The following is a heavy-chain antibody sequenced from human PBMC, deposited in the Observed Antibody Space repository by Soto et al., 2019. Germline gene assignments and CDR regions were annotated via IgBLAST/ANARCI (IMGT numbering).Heavy chain of an antibody. D-gene: IGHD2-2*01. CDR3: ARRGACISTSCSLDY. V-gene: IGHV1-46*01. CDR2: INPSGGST. Sequence: ASAKVSCKASGYTFTSYYIHWVRQAPGQGLEWMGIINPSGGSTTYAQKFQGRVTMTRDTSTSTVYMELSSLRSEDTAVYYCARRGACISTSCSLDYWGQGTLVTVSS. CDR1: GYTFTSYY. J-gene: IGHJ4*02.